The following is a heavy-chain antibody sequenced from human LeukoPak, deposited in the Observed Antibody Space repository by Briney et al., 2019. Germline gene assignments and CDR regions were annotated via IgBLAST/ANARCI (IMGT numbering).Heavy chain of an antibody. D-gene: IGHD3-16*01. V-gene: IGHV4-39*07. CDR3: ARRGSLRGAFDI. J-gene: IGHJ3*02. CDR2: IFYSGST. Sequence: SETLSLTCTVSSGSISTSNYYWGWVRQPPGKALGWIGNIFYSGSTYYSPSLKSRVTISLDTSRNQFSLKLSSVTPEDTAVYYCARRGSLRGAFDIWGQGTMVTVSS. CDR1: SGSISTSNYY.